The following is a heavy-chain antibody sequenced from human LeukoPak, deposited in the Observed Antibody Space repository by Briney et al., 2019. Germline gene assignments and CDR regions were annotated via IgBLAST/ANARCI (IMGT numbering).Heavy chain of an antibody. CDR2: ISSSGSTI. V-gene: IGHV3-11*01. D-gene: IGHD4-17*01. CDR3: AGVAEYGETPDY. Sequence: PGGSLRLSCAASGFTFSDYYMSWIRQAPGKGLEWVSYISSSGSTIYYADSVKGRFTISRDNAKNSLYLQMNSLRAEDTAVYYCAGVAEYGETPDYWGQGTLVTVSS. J-gene: IGHJ4*02. CDR1: GFTFSDYY.